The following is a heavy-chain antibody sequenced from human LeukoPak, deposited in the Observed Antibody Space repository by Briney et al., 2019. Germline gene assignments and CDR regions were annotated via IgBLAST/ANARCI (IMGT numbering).Heavy chain of an antibody. CDR1: GYTFTSYY. Sequence: ASVKVSCKASGYTFTSYYMHWVRQAPGQGLEWMGIINPSGGSTSYAQKFQGRVTMTRDMSTSTVYMELSSLRSEDTAVYYCARVFDYYDSSGYYYVGFGVAFDIWGQGTMVTVFS. J-gene: IGHJ3*02. D-gene: IGHD3-22*01. CDR2: INPSGGST. CDR3: ARVFDYYDSSGYYYVGFGVAFDI. V-gene: IGHV1-46*01.